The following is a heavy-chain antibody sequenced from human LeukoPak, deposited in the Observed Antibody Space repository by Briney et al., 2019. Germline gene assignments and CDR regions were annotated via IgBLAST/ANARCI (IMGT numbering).Heavy chain of an antibody. V-gene: IGHV3-23*01. CDR2: ISGSGGGT. D-gene: IGHD2-15*01. J-gene: IGHJ4*02. Sequence: ETLSLTCTVSGGSITGSYWSWLRQPPGKGLECVSAISGSGGGTYYADSVKGRFTISRDNSKNTLYLQMNSLRAEDTAVYYCAKGLVVVAATNYFDYWGQGTLVTVSS. CDR1: GGSITGSY. CDR3: AKGLVVVAATNYFDY.